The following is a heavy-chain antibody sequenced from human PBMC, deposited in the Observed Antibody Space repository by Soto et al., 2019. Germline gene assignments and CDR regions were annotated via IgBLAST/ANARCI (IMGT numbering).Heavy chain of an antibody. CDR1: CCTFTTYV. D-gene: IGHD3-10*01. J-gene: IGHJ6*04. CDR3: TREGSAPYYYYGRDA. CDR2: INTHNGNK. Sequence: ASVKISCKASCCTFTTYVISWARSAPGQGLEWLGWINTHNGNKNYAQNLTGRVIMTADTSTNTAYMERRSLRSDDTAIYYCTREGSAPYYYYGRDAWGKGTTFTVS. V-gene: IGHV1-18*01.